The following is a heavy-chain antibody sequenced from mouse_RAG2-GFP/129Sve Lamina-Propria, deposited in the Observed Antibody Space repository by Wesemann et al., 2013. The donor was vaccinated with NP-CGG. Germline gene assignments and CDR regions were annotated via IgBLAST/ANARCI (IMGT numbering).Heavy chain of an antibody. CDR2: IRLKSDNYAT. J-gene: IGHJ2*01. CDR3: TGLIYYGDHVDY. D-gene: IGHD2-13*01. CDR1: GFTFSNYW. Sequence: EVKLEESGGGLVQPGGSMKLSCVASGFTFSNYWMNWVRQSPEKGLEWVAQIRLKSDNYATHYAESVKGRFTISRDDSKSSVYLQMNNLRAEDTGIYYCTGLIYYGDHVDYWGQGTTLTVSS. V-gene: IGHV6-3*01.